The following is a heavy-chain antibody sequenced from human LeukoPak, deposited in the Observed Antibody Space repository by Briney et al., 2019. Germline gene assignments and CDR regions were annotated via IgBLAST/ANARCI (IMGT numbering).Heavy chain of an antibody. Sequence: GGSLRLSCAASGFTFSSYAMHWVRQAPGKGLEYVSAISSNGGSTYYANSVKGRFTISRDNSKNTLYLQMGSLRAEDMAVYYCARLVVAPWDPDAFDIWGQGTMVTVSS. CDR2: ISSNGGST. D-gene: IGHD2-15*01. CDR1: GFTFSSYA. V-gene: IGHV3-64*01. CDR3: ARLVVAPWDPDAFDI. J-gene: IGHJ3*02.